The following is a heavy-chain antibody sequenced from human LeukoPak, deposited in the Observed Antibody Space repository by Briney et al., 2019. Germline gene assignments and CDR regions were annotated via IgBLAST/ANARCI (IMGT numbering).Heavy chain of an antibody. J-gene: IGHJ3*02. Sequence: SVKSSCKTSGGSFSTYGFNWVRQAPGQGLECMGGIIPFFGAANYAQRFEGRVTITADESSTTAYMELSSLTSEDTAVYWCARDSKVDYNYRAFDIWGQGTMVTVTS. CDR1: GGSFSTYG. V-gene: IGHV1-69*01. CDR3: ARDSKVDYNYRAFDI. CDR2: IIPFFGAA. D-gene: IGHD5-24*01.